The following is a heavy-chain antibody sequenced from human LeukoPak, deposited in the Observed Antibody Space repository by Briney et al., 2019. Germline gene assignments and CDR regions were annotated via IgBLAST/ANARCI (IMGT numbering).Heavy chain of an antibody. CDR1: GGSFSGYY. Sequence: SETLSLTCAVYGGSFSGYYWSWIRQPPGKGLEWIGEINHSGSTNYNPSLKSRVTISVDTSKNQFSLKLSSVTAADTAVYYCARGLYSYGFKYYYYYMDVWGKGTTVTVSS. CDR3: ARGLYSYGFKYYYYYMDV. V-gene: IGHV4-34*01. D-gene: IGHD5-18*01. J-gene: IGHJ6*03. CDR2: INHSGST.